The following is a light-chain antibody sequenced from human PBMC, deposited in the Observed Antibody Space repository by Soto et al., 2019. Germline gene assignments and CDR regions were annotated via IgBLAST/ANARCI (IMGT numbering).Light chain of an antibody. V-gene: IGLV1-51*01. CDR3: GSWDSALSVVL. CDR2: DNS. J-gene: IGLJ2*01. Sequence: QSVLTQPPSVSAAPGQKVTISCSGSDSNIGNNSVSWYQQLPGTAPKFLIYDNSERPSAIPDRFSASKSGTSATLGITGLQPGDEADYYCGSWDSALSVVLFGGGTQLTVL. CDR1: DSNIGNNS.